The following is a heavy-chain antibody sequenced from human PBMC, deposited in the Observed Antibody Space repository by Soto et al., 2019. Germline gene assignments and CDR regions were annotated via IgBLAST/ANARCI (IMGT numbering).Heavy chain of an antibody. V-gene: IGHV4-39*01. CDR3: ASGRLVSRYYGLDV. Sequence: TSETLSLTCTVSGGSISSSSYYWGWIRQPPGKGLEWIGSIYYSGSTYYNPSLKSRVTISVDTSKNQFSLKLSSVTAADTAVYYCASGRLVSRYYGLDVWGQGTTVTVSS. J-gene: IGHJ6*02. CDR1: GGSISSSSYY. CDR2: IYYSGST. D-gene: IGHD6-6*01.